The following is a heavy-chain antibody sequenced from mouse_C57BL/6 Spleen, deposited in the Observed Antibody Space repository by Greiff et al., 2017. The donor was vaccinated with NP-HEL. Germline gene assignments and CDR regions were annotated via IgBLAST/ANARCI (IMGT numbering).Heavy chain of an antibody. V-gene: IGHV5-6*01. CDR2: ISSGGSYT. J-gene: IGHJ4*01. Sequence: EVQRVESGGDLVKPGGSLKLSCAASGFTFSSYGMSWVRQTPDKRLEWVATISSGGSYTYYPDSVKGRFTISRDNAKNTLYLQMSSLKSEDTAMYYCASLNYDYYAMDYWGQGTSVTVSS. CDR3: ASLNYDYYAMDY. D-gene: IGHD2-1*01. CDR1: GFTFSSYG.